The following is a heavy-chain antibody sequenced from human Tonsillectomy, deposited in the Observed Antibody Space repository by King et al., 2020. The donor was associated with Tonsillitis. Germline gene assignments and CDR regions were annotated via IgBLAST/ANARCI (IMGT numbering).Heavy chain of an antibody. Sequence: VQPVESGGGLVQPGGSLRLSCVASGFTFSNYAMSWVRQAPGKGLEWVSVIYGGGSGTYYTDSVKGRFTISRDNSKNTLYLQMNYLRVEDTAVYYCAIPPGVYYYGLDVWGQGTTVTVSS. D-gene: IGHD7-27*01. CDR3: AIPPGVYYYGLDV. CDR2: IYGGGSGT. V-gene: IGHV3-23*03. J-gene: IGHJ6*02. CDR1: GFTFSNYA.